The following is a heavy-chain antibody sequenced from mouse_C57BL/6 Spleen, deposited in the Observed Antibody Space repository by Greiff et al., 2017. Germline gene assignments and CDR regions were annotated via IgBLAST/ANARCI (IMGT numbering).Heavy chain of an antibody. V-gene: IGHV1-26*01. CDR3: ARGYHYFDY. D-gene: IGHD2-2*01. CDR1: GYTFTDYY. J-gene: IGHJ2*01. CDR2: INPNNGGT. Sequence: VQLQQSGPELVKPGASVKISCKASGYTFTDYYMNWVKQSHGKSLEWIGDINPNNGGTSYNQKFKGKATLTVDKSSSTAYMVLRSLTSEDSAVYYCARGYHYFDYGGQGTTLTVSS.